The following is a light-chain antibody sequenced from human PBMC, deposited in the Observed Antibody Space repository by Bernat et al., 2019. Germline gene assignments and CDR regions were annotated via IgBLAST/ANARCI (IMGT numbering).Light chain of an antibody. J-gene: IGKJ1*01. CDR2: GAF. CDR3: QHSYSWPLT. CDR1: QSVGSE. Sequence: EIMMTQSPATLPASPGERATLSCRASQSVGSELAWYQQKAGQAPRLLIYGAFTRATGIPDRFSGSGSGTEFTLTITSLQSEDFAIYYCQHSYSWPLTFGQGTMVEIK. V-gene: IGKV3-15*01.